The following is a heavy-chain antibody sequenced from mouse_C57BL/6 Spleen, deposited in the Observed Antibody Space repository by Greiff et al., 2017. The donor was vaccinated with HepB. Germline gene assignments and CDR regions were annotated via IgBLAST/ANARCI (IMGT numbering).Heavy chain of an antibody. V-gene: IGHV1-82*01. CDR2: IYPGDGDT. CDR3: ARTGYYAMDY. CDR1: GYAFSSSW. D-gene: IGHD1-1*01. Sequence: VHLVESGPELVKPGASVKISCKASGYAFSSSWMNWVKQRPGKGLEWIGRIYPGDGDTNYNGKFKGKATLTADKSSSTAYMQLSSLTSEDSAVYFCARTGYYAMDYWGQGTSVTVSS. J-gene: IGHJ4*01.